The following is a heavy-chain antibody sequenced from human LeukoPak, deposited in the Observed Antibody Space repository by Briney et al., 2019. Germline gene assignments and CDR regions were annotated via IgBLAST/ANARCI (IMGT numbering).Heavy chain of an antibody. CDR1: GFTFSSYE. V-gene: IGHV3-48*03. CDR2: ISSSGSTI. J-gene: IGHJ3*02. CDR3: AKDIVVWFGEAAGAFDI. D-gene: IGHD3-10*01. Sequence: PGGSLRLSCAASGFTFSSYEMNWVRQAPGKGLEWVSYISSSGSTIYYADSVKGRFTISRDNAKNSLYLQMNSLRAEDTALYYCAKDIVVWFGEAAGAFDIWGQGTMVTVSS.